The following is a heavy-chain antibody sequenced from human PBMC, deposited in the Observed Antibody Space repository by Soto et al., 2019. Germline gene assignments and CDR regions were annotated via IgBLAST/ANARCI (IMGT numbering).Heavy chain of an antibody. J-gene: IGHJ4*02. Sequence: YTGSAGLTSPYDWSWIRQPPGKGLEWIGYFYYSGSTNYNPSLKSRVTISVDTSKNQFSLKLSFVTAADTAVYYCARGGWRHIDYWGQGTQVTVS. CDR1: AGLTSPYD. D-gene: IGHD3-3*01. CDR2: FYYSGST. CDR3: ARGGWRHIDY. V-gene: IGHV4-59*08.